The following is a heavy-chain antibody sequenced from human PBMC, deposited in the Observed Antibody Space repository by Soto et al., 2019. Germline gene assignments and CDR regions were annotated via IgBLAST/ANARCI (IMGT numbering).Heavy chain of an antibody. CDR2: ISGSGGRT. CDR1: GFTFSSYA. D-gene: IGHD2-15*01. V-gene: IGHV3-23*01. J-gene: IGHJ5*02. Sequence: EVQLLESGGGLVQPGGSLRLSCAASGFTFSSYAMSWVRQAPGKGLEWVSAISGSGGRTYYADSVKGRFTISRDNSKNTLYLQMNSLRAEDTAVYYCAKGGGCSGGSCPSWFDPWGQGTLVTVSS. CDR3: AKGGGCSGGSCPSWFDP.